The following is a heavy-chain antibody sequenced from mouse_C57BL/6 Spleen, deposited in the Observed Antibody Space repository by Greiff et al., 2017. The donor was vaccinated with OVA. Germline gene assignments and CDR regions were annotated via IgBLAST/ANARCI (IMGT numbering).Heavy chain of an antibody. J-gene: IGHJ1*03. CDR3: ARTDYYCSSSGYWYFDV. D-gene: IGHD1-1*01. CDR2: INYDGSST. V-gene: IGHV5-16*01. Sequence: EVKLMESEGGLVQPGSSMKLSCTASGFTFSDYYMAWVRQVPEKGLEWVANINYDGSSTYYLDSLKSRFIISRDNAKNILYLQMSSLTSEDTATYYCARTDYYCSSSGYWYFDVWGTGTTVTVSS. CDR1: GFTFSDYY.